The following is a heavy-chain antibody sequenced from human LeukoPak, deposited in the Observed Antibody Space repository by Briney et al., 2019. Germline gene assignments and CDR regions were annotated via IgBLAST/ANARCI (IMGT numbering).Heavy chain of an antibody. J-gene: IGHJ5*02. V-gene: IGHV1-2*02. CDR2: INPNSGGT. Sequence: ASVKVSCKASGYTFTSYGISWVRQAPGQGLEWMGWINPNSGGTNYAQKFQGRVTMTRDTSISTAYMELSRLRSDDTAVYYCARLATDYDFWSATMGDWFDPWGQGTLVTVSS. CDR3: ARLATDYDFWSATMGDWFDP. D-gene: IGHD3-3*01. CDR1: GYTFTSYG.